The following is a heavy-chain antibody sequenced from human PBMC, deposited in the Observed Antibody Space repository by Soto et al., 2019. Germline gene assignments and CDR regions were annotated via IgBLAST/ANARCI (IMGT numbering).Heavy chain of an antibody. D-gene: IGHD3-22*01. Sequence: SETLSLTCTVSGGSISSGGYYWSWIRQHPGKGLEWIGYIYYSGSTYYNPSLKSRVTISVDTSKNQFSLKLSSVTAADTAVYYCARDLRTRDSSGYSNNWFDPLGQGTLVAVSS. V-gene: IGHV4-31*03. CDR3: ARDLRTRDSSGYSNNWFDP. J-gene: IGHJ5*02. CDR1: GGSISSGGYY. CDR2: IYYSGST.